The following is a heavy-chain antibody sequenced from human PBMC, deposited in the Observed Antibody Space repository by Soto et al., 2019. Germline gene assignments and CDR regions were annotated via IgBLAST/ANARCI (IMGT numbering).Heavy chain of an antibody. CDR1: GYTLTELS. Sequence: ASVKVSCKVSGYTLTELSMHWVRQAPGKGLEWMGGFDPEDGETIYAQKFQGRVTMTEDTSTDTAYMELSSLRSEDTAVYYCATARPGSIIAARLWFPSNWGQGTLVTVSS. D-gene: IGHD6-6*01. J-gene: IGHJ4*02. CDR3: ATARPGSIIAARLWFPSN. CDR2: FDPEDGET. V-gene: IGHV1-24*01.